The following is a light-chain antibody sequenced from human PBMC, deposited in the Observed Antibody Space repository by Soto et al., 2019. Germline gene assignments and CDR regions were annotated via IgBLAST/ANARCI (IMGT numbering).Light chain of an antibody. Sequence: QSALTQPPSASGSPGQSVTISCTGTSSDVGGYNYLSWYQQHPGNAPKLMIYEVSKRPSGVPHRSYGSMSSNTASLTVSGLQAEDEADCYCRSYAGSNTVVFVGGTKLTVL. J-gene: IGLJ2*01. CDR2: EVS. CDR1: SSDVGGYNY. V-gene: IGLV2-8*01. CDR3: RSYAGSNTVV.